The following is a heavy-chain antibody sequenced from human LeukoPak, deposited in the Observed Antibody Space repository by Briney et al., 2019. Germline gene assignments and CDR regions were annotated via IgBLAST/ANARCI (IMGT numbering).Heavy chain of an antibody. CDR1: GFTFSNYA. CDR2: ISGSGGTT. D-gene: IGHD3-3*01. J-gene: IGHJ4*02. Sequence: PGGSLRLSCAASGFTFSNYAMSWVRQAPGKGLDWVSAISGSGGTTYYADSVKGRFTISRDNSKNTLYLQMSSLRAEDTAIYYCAKDKYYDFWTGYSPFDYWGQGTLVTVSS. CDR3: AKDKYYDFWTGYSPFDY. V-gene: IGHV3-23*01.